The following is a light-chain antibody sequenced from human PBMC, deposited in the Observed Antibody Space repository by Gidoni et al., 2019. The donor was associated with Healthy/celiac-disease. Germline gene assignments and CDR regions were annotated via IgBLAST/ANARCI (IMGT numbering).Light chain of an antibody. CDR3: QAWDSSTASDV. Sequence: SYELTQPPSVSVSPGQTASITCPGDKLGDKYACWYQQKPGQSPVLVIYQDSKRPSGIPERFSGSNSGNTATLTISGTQAMDEADYYCQAWDSSTASDVFGTGTKVTVL. CDR1: KLGDKY. J-gene: IGLJ1*01. CDR2: QDS. V-gene: IGLV3-1*01.